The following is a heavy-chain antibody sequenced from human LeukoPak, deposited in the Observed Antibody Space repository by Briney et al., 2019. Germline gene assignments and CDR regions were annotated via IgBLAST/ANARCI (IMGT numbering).Heavy chain of an antibody. CDR2: ISYDGSNK. V-gene: IGHV3-30*18. Sequence: PGGSLRLSCAASGFTFSTYGMHWVRQAPGKGLEWVAVISYDGSNKYYADSVKGRFTISRDNSKNTLYLQMNSLRAEDTAVYYCAKAVYSSGWEVGMDVWGQGTLVTVSS. CDR1: GFTFSTYG. D-gene: IGHD6-19*01. J-gene: IGHJ4*02. CDR3: AKAVYSSGWEVGMDV.